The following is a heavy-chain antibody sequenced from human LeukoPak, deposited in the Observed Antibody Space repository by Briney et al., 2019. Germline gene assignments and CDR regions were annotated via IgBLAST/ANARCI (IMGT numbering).Heavy chain of an antibody. J-gene: IGHJ4*02. CDR1: GFVFSSYW. Sequence: GGSLRLSCAASGFVFSSYWMTWVRQAPGKGLEWVASTNEGGSGKYYVDSVKGRFTISRDNAQKSLYLEMHSLRVEDTAVYYCARAVTSTEGYWGQGTLVTVS. V-gene: IGHV3-7*03. CDR2: TNEGGSGK. CDR3: ARAVTSTEGY.